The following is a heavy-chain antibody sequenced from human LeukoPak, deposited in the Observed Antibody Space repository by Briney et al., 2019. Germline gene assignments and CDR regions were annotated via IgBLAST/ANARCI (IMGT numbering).Heavy chain of an antibody. CDR2: IYYSGST. CDR3: ARPPRTYYYDSSGYYWSNAFDI. CDR1: GGSISSYY. Sequence: SETLSLTCTVSGGSISSYYWSWIRQPPGKGLEWIGYIYYSGSTNYNPSLKSRVTISVDTSKNQFSLKLSSVTAADTAVYYCARPPRTYYYDSSGYYWSNAFDIWGQGTMVTVSS. V-gene: IGHV4-59*08. J-gene: IGHJ3*02. D-gene: IGHD3-22*01.